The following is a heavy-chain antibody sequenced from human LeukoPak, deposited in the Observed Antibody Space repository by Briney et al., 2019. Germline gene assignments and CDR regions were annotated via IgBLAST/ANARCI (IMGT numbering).Heavy chain of an antibody. J-gene: IGHJ4*02. V-gene: IGHV4-34*01. CDR2: INHSGST. Sequence: NSSETLSLTCAVYGGSFSGYYWSWIRQPPGKGLEWIGEINHSGSTNYNPSLKSRVTISVDTSKNQFSLKLSSVTAADTAVYYCARYSAVAGKRYFDYWGQGTLVTVSS. CDR1: GGSFSGYY. D-gene: IGHD6-19*01. CDR3: ARYSAVAGKRYFDY.